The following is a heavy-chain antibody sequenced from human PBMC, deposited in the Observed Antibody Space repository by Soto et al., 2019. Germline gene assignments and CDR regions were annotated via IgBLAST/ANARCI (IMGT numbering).Heavy chain of an antibody. CDR2: IYYSGST. CDR3: ARNRKRNDSAFDI. V-gene: IGHV4-31*03. J-gene: IGHJ3*02. Sequence: SETLSLTCTVSGGSISSGGYYWSWIRQHPGKSLKWIGYIYYSGSTYYNPSLKSRVTISVDTSKNQFSLMLSSVTAADTAVYYCARNRKRNDSAFDIWDQGTMVTVSS. D-gene: IGHD1-1*01. CDR1: GGSISSGGYY.